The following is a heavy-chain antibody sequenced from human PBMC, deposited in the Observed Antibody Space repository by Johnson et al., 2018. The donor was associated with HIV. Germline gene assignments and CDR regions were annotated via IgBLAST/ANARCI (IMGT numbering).Heavy chain of an antibody. J-gene: IGHJ3*02. CDR3: AKVLGYSSSSRDAFDI. D-gene: IGHD6-6*01. Sequence: QVQLVESGGGVVQPGRSLRLSCAASGFIFSSYAVHWVRQAPGKGLEWVAVISDDGTNKFYADSVKGRFTISRDNSKNTLYLQMNSLRAEDTAVYYCAKVLGYSSSSRDAFDIWGQGTMVTVSS. CDR1: GFIFSSYA. V-gene: IGHV3-30*04. CDR2: ISDDGTNK.